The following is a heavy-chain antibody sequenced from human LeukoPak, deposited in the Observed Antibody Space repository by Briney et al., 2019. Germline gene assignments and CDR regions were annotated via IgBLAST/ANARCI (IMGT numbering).Heavy chain of an antibody. CDR2: SFYSGST. J-gene: IGHJ4*02. CDR3: ARQYGSSGSPLDY. Sequence: PSETLSLTCTVSGASVSSSSYWNWTRQPPGKGLEWIGYSFYSGSTNYNPSLKSRVTISVDTSKKQFSLKLSSVTAADTAVYYCARQYGSSGSPLDYWGQGTLVTVSS. D-gene: IGHD3-22*01. CDR1: GASVSSSSY. V-gene: IGHV4-61*01.